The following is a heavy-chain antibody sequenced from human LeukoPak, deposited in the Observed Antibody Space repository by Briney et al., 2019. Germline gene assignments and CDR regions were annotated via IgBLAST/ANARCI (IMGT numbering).Heavy chain of an antibody. D-gene: IGHD1-7*01. V-gene: IGHV5-51*01. Sequence: GESLKISCKGSGYRFTDYWIGWVRQMPGKGLEWMGIIYPGDSDTRYSPSFQGQVTISADKSINTAHLQWSSLKASDTAMYCCARGAAGTTPDYYYFGLDVWGQGTTVRVSS. CDR2: IYPGDSDT. CDR1: GYRFTDYW. CDR3: ARGAAGTTPDYYYFGLDV. J-gene: IGHJ6*02.